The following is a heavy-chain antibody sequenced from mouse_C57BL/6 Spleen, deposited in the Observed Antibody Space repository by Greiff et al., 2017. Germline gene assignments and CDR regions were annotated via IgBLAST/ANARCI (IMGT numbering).Heavy chain of an antibody. J-gene: IGHJ2*01. V-gene: IGHV1-59*01. CDR1: GYTFTSYW. Sequence: QVQLQQPGAELVRPGTSVQLSCKASGYTFTSYWMHWVKQRPGQGLEWIGVIDPSDSYTNYNQKFKGKATLTVDTSSSTAYMQLSSLTYEDSAVYYCARLTSTMITTLFDYWGQGTTLTVSS. CDR2: IDPSDSYT. D-gene: IGHD2-4*01. CDR3: ARLTSTMITTLFDY.